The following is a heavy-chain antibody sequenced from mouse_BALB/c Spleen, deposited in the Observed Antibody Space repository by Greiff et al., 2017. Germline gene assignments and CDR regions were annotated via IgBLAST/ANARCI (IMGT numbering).Heavy chain of an antibody. Sequence: QVQLQQSGAELVRPGTSVKVSCKASGYAFTNYLIEWVKQRPGQGLEWIGVINPGSGGTNYNEKFKGKATLTADKSSSTAYMQLSSLTSDDSAVYFGARGLRRPHCYFDVWGAGTTVTVSS. J-gene: IGHJ1*01. CDR3: ARGLRRPHCYFDV. V-gene: IGHV1-54*03. D-gene: IGHD2-4*01. CDR1: GYAFTNYL. CDR2: INPGSGGT.